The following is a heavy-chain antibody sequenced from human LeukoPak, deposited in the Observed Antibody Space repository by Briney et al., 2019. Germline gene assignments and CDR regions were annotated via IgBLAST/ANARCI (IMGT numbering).Heavy chain of an antibody. CDR2: ISSSGSTI. Sequence: GGSLRLSCAASGFTFSSYEMNWVRQAPGKGLEWVSYISSSGSTIYYADSVKGRFTISRDNSKNTVYLQMNSLRAEDTAVYYCAKERTRVTGGWTWGQGTLVTVSS. CDR3: AKERTRVTGGWT. V-gene: IGHV3-48*03. CDR1: GFTFSSYE. D-gene: IGHD2-21*02. J-gene: IGHJ5*02.